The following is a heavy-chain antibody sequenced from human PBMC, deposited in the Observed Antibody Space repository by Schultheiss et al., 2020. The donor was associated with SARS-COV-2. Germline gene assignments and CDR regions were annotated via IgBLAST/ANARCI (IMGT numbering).Heavy chain of an antibody. CDR3: AKLIGGGAYDSSGYYYGKADY. Sequence: GSLRLSCAASGFTFSSYGMHWVRQAPGKGLEWVAVISYDGTNSYYADSVKGRFTISRDNSKNTLYLQMNSLRAEDTAVYYCAKLIGGGAYDSSGYYYGKADYWGQGTLVTVSS. CDR2: ISYDGTNS. D-gene: IGHD3-22*01. J-gene: IGHJ4*02. V-gene: IGHV3-30*18. CDR1: GFTFSSYG.